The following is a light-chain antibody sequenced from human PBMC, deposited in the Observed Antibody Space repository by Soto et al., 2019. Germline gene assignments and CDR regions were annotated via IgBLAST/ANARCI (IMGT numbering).Light chain of an antibody. CDR1: SSNIGSNY. Sequence: QSVLTQPPSASGTPGQRVTISCSGSSSNIGSNYVYWYQQLPGTAPKLLIYRSNQRPSGVPDRFSASKFGASASLAISGLRSEDEGDYYCVAWDGSRSALLFGGGTKLTVL. J-gene: IGLJ2*01. CDR3: VAWDGSRSALL. CDR2: RSN. V-gene: IGLV1-47*01.